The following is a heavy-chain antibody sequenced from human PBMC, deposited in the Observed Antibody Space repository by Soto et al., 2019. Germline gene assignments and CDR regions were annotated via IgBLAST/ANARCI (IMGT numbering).Heavy chain of an antibody. D-gene: IGHD6-19*01. V-gene: IGHV1-18*01. CDR1: GYTFTSYG. Sequence: ASVKVSCKASGYTFTSYGISWVRQAPGQGLEWMGWISAYNGNTNYAQKLQGRVTMTTDTSTSTAYMELRSLRSDDTAVYYCERNSASHSSGWTSGYWGQGTLVTVSS. J-gene: IGHJ4*02. CDR3: ERNSASHSSGWTSGY. CDR2: ISAYNGNT.